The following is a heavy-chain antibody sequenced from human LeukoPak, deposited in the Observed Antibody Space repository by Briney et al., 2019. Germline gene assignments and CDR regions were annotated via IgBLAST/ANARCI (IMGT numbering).Heavy chain of an antibody. D-gene: IGHD6-13*01. CDR3: ATFHSSSWYLDF. V-gene: IGHV4-59*01. CDR2: IYYSGST. Sequence: SETLSLTCTVSGGSISSYYWGWIRQPPGKGLEWIGYIYYSGSTNYNPSLKSRVTISVDTSKNQFSLKLSSVTAADTAVYYCATFHSSSWYLDFWGQGALVTVSS. CDR1: GGSISSYY. J-gene: IGHJ4*02.